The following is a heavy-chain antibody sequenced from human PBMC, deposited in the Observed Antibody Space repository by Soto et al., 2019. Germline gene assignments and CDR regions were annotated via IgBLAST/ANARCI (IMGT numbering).Heavy chain of an antibody. CDR1: GYTFTTYD. CDR2: MNPNRTNT. J-gene: IGHJ5*02. D-gene: IGHD2-2*01. CDR3: VRGGFLSHDHVIIAPATLGFDP. V-gene: IGHV1-8*01. Sequence: QVQLMQYGAEVKKPGASGKVSCKASGYTFTTYDINWVRQAPGQGLEWMGWMNPNRTNTGYAEKFQGRVTMTRDTSISTAYMELSSLRYDDTAVYYCVRGGFLSHDHVIIAPATLGFDPWGQGTLVTVSS.